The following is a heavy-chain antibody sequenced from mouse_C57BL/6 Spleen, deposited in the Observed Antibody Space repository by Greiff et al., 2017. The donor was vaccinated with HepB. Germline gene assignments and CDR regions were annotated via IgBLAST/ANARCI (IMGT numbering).Heavy chain of an antibody. CDR2: IDPSNSYT. J-gene: IGHJ4*01. Sequence: QVQLQQPGAELVMPGASVKLSCKASGYTFTSYWMHWVKQRPGQGLEWIGEIDPSNSYTNYNQKFKGKSTLTVDKSSSTAYMQLSSLTSEDSAVYYCARWGVITTVVATGAMDYWGQGTSVTVSS. CDR1: GYTFTSYW. D-gene: IGHD1-1*01. CDR3: ARWGVITTVVATGAMDY. V-gene: IGHV1-69*01.